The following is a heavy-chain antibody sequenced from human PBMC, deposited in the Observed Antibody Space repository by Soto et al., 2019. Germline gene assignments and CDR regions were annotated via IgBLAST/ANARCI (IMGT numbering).Heavy chain of an antibody. CDR3: TRDEGLGVNYYSYGMDV. CDR2: IWYDGSNK. D-gene: IGHD3-10*01. Sequence: QVQLVESGGGVVQPGRSLRLSCAASGFTFSSYGMHWVRQAPGKGLEWVAVIWYDGSNKYYADSVKGRFTISRDNSKNTLYLQMNSLRDEDTAVYYCTRDEGLGVNYYSYGMDVWGQGTTVTVSS. V-gene: IGHV3-33*01. J-gene: IGHJ6*02. CDR1: GFTFSSYG.